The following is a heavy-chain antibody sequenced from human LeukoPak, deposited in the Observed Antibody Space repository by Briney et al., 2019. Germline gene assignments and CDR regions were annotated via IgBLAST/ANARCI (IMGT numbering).Heavy chain of an antibody. J-gene: IGHJ4*02. CDR1: GFTFSGYE. CDR3: ARKFCSGGSCYYYFDY. Sequence: GGSLRLSCAASGFTFSGYEMNWVRQAPGKGLEWVSYISSSGTTIYYADSVKGRFTISRDNAKNSLYLQMNGLRAEDTAVYYCARKFCSGGSCYYYFDYWGPGTLVTVSS. CDR2: ISSSGTTI. V-gene: IGHV3-48*03. D-gene: IGHD2-15*01.